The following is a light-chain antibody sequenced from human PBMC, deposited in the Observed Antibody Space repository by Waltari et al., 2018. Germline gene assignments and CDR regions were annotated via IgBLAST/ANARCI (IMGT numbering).Light chain of an antibody. CDR2: DVT. Sequence: QSALTQPASVSGSPGPSIPIPCTGTTSDIGAYYYLSYYQHFPGKAPKLMIYDVTKRPSGVSSRFSGSKSGNTASLTISGLQAEDEGDYYCCSFRGGDSFVFGTGTRVTVV. CDR1: TSDIGAYYY. V-gene: IGLV2-14*03. CDR3: CSFRGGDSFV. J-gene: IGLJ1*01.